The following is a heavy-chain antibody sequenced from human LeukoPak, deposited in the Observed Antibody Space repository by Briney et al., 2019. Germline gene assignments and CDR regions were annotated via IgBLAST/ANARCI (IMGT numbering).Heavy chain of an antibody. CDR3: ARAARELRLWNYFDY. CDR2: FYISGST. D-gene: IGHD1-7*01. J-gene: IGHJ4*02. CDR1: GASISSGLHY. V-gene: IGHV4-61*02. Sequence: SETLSLTCTVSGASISSGLHYWNWIRQSAGKGLEWIGRFYISGSTDYNPALKSRVTISVDTSKNQFSLKLGSVTAADTAVYYCARAARELRLWNYFDYWGQGTLVTVSS.